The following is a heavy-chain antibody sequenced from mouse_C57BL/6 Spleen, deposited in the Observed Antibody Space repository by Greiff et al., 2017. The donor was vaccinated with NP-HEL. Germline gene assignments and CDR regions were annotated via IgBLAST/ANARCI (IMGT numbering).Heavy chain of an antibody. CDR1: GYTFTDYY. CDR2: IFPGSGST. V-gene: IGHV1-75*01. CDR3: ARKDYGSSYWYFDV. Sequence: VKLQESGPELVKPGASVKISCKASGYTFTDYYINWVKQRPGQGLEWIGWIFPGSGSTYYNEKFKGKATLTVDKSSSTAYMLLSSLTSEDSAVYFCARKDYGSSYWYFDVWGTGTTVTVSS. D-gene: IGHD1-1*01. J-gene: IGHJ1*03.